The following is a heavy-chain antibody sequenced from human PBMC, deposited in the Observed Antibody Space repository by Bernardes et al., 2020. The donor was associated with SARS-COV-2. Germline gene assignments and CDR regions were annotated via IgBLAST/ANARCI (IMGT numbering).Heavy chain of an antibody. D-gene: IGHD2-15*01. V-gene: IGHV4-39*01. J-gene: IGHJ6*02. CDR3: AGSSCGIECYIGGLMSWDYGMDV. CDR2: INSSGNS. CDR1: GVSISSSNYY. Sequence: ETLSLTCSVSGVSISSSNYYWGWVRQHPGKGLEWIGSINSSGNSDDNPSLHSRVRASADRSKNQLSLRLSFVTAADTAVYYCAGSSCGIECYIGGLMSWDYGMDVWGQGTTVNVS.